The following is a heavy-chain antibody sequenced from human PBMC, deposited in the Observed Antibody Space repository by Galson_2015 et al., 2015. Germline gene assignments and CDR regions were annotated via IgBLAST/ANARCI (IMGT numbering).Heavy chain of an antibody. D-gene: IGHD3-22*01. V-gene: IGHV4-39*01. J-gene: IGHJ4*02. Sequence: ETLSLTCTVSGGSISSSSYYWGWIRQPPGKGLEWIGSIYYSGSTYYNPSLKSRVTISVDTSKNQFSLKLSSVTAADTAVYYCARPRVYYDSSAPGPFDYWGQGTLVTVSS. CDR3: ARPRVYYDSSAPGPFDY. CDR2: IYYSGST. CDR1: GGSISSSSYY.